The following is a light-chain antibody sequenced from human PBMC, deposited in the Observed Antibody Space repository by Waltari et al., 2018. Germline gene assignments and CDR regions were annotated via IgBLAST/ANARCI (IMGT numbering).Light chain of an antibody. J-gene: IGLJ3*02. CDR2: KNN. CDR3: AAWDDSLSGGL. V-gene: IGLV1-47*01. Sequence: QSVLTQPPSASGTPGQRVTIPCSGGSSNIGTNYVYWYQQLPGTAPKLLIDKNNQRPSGVPDRFSASRSGSSASLAISGLRSEDEADYYCAAWDDSLSGGLFGGGTKLTVL. CDR1: SSNIGTNY.